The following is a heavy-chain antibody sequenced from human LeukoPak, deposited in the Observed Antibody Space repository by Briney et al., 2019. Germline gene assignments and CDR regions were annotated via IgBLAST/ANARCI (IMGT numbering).Heavy chain of an antibody. J-gene: IGHJ6*04. D-gene: IGHD3-10*02. V-gene: IGHV3-48*03. CDR2: ISSSGSTI. CDR1: GFTFSSYE. CDR3: AELGITMIGGV. Sequence: GSLRLSCAASGFTFSSYEMNWVRQAPGKGLEWVSYISSSGSTIYYADSVKGRFTISGDNAKNSPYLQMNSLRAEDTAVYYCAELGITMIGGVWGKGTTVTISS.